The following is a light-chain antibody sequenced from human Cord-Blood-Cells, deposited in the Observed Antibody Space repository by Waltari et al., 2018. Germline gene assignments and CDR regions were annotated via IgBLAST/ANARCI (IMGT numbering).Light chain of an antibody. Sequence: DIQMTQSPSSLSASVGDRVTITCQASQDISNYLNWYQQKPGKAPKLLIYEASNLETGVPSRFSGSGSGTDFTFTISSLQPEDIATYYCQQYDNLPSLTFGPGTKVDIK. J-gene: IGKJ3*01. CDR3: QQYDNLPSLT. V-gene: IGKV1-33*01. CDR1: QDISNY. CDR2: EAS.